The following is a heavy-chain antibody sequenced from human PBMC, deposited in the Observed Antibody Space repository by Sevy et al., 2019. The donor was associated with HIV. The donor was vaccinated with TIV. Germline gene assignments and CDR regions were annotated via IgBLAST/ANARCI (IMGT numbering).Heavy chain of an antibody. J-gene: IGHJ4*02. V-gene: IGHV1-69*06. D-gene: IGHD3-22*01. Sequence: ASVKVSCKASGGTFSSYAISWVRQAPGQGLEWMGGIIPIFGTANYAQKFQGRVTITADKSTSTAYMELGSLRSEDTAVYYCATRVSGGGTYYYDSSGYYSFDYWGQGTLVTVSS. CDR3: ATRVSGGGTYYYDSSGYYSFDY. CDR2: IIPIFGTA. CDR1: GGTFSSYA.